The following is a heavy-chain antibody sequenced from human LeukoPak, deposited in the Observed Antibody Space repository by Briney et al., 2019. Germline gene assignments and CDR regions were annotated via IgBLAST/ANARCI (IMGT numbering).Heavy chain of an antibody. CDR3: ARDVLSYYFDY. J-gene: IGHJ4*02. Sequence: PGRSLRLSRAASGFTFSSYGMHWVLQAQGKGLEWVAVIWYDGSNKYYADSVKGRFTISRDNSKNTLYLQMNSLRAEDTAVYYCARDVLSYYFDYWGQGTLVTVSS. CDR1: GFTFSSYG. V-gene: IGHV3-33*01. CDR2: IWYDGSNK.